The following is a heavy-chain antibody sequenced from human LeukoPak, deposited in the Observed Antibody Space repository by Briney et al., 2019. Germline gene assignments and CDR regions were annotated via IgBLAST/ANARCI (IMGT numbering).Heavy chain of an antibody. V-gene: IGHV4-59*08. Sequence: PSETLSLTCTVSGGSISGYFWSWIRQPPGKGLEWIGYIYYSGSTNYNPSLKSRVTISVDTSKNQFSLKLRSVTAADTAVYYCARGFHAVAGDKGGGEAFDIWGQGTMVTVSS. CDR2: IYYSGST. J-gene: IGHJ3*02. CDR3: ARGFHAVAGDKGGGEAFDI. CDR1: GGSISGYF. D-gene: IGHD6-19*01.